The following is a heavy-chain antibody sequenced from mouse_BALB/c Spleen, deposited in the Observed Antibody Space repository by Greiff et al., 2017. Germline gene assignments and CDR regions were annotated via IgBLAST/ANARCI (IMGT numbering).Heavy chain of an antibody. CDR1: GFDFSRYW. Sequence: DVQLQESGGGLVQPGGSLNLSCAASGFDFSRYWMSWARQAPGKGQEWIGEINPGSSTINYTPSLKDKFIISRDNAKNTLYLQMSKVRSEDTALYYCARLGYYGSPAMDYWGQGTSVTVSS. CDR3: ARLGYYGSPAMDY. CDR2: INPGSSTI. D-gene: IGHD1-1*01. V-gene: IGHV4-2*02. J-gene: IGHJ4*01.